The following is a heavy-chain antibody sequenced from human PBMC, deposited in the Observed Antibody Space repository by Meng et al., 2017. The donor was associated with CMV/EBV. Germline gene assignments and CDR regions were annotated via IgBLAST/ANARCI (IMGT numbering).Heavy chain of an antibody. J-gene: IGHJ6*02. V-gene: IGHV4-39*01. D-gene: IGHD2-2*01. CDR2: IYYSGST. Sequence: GSLRLSCTMSGFTLSSYGMHWVRQAPGKGLEWIGSIYYSGSTYYNPSLKSRVTISVDTSKNQFSLKLSSVTAADTAVYYCARGGGVDCSSTSCSYYYYYGMDVWGQGTTVTVSS. CDR1: GFTLSSYG. CDR3: ARGGGVDCSSTSCSYYYYYGMDV.